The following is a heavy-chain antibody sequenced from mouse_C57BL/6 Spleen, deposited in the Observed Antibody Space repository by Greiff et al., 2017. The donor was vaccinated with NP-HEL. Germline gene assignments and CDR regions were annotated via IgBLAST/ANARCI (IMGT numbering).Heavy chain of an antibody. V-gene: IGHV5-17*01. CDR2: ISSGSSTI. CDR1: GFTFSDYG. CDR3: ARRLRHYYAMDY. D-gene: IGHD2-4*01. Sequence: EVKLEESGGGLVKPGGSLKLSCAASGFTFSDYGMHWVRQAPEKGLEWVAYISSGSSTIYYADTVKGRFTISRDNAKNTLFLQMTSLRSEDTAMYYCARRLRHYYAMDYWGQGTSVTVSS. J-gene: IGHJ4*01.